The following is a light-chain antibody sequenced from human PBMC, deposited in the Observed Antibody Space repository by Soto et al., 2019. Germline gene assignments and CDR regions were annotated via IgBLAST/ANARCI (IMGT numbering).Light chain of an antibody. CDR2: AAS. CDR1: QSISSY. CDR3: QQSYSTPRT. J-gene: IGKJ2*01. Sequence: DIQMTQSPSSLSACVGDRVTITCRASQSISSYLNWYQQKPGKAPKLLIYAASSLQSGVPSRFSGSGSGTDFTLTISSLQPEDFATYYCQQSYSTPRTFGQGTKLEIE. V-gene: IGKV1-39*01.